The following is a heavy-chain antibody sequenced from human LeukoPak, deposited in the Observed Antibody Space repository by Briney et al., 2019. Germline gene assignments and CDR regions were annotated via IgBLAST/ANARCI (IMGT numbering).Heavy chain of an antibody. CDR2: ISSSSSYI. J-gene: IGHJ4*02. Sequence: AGGSLRLSCAASGFTFSSYAMHWVRQAPGRGLECVSSISSSSSYIYYADSVKGRFTISRDNAKNSLYLQMNSLRAEDTAVYYCARVLTMVRGVIRQFDYWGQGTLVTVSS. CDR3: ARVLTMVRGVIRQFDY. CDR1: GFTFSSYA. D-gene: IGHD3-10*01. V-gene: IGHV3-21*01.